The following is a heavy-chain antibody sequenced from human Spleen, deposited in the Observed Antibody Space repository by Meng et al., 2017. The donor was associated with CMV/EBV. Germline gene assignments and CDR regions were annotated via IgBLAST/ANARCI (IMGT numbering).Heavy chain of an antibody. CDR1: GFTFSSYW. Sequence: GSLRLSCAASGFTFSSYWMSWVRRAPGKGLEWIGYIYYSGSTNYNPSLKSRVTISVDTSKNQFSLKLSSVTAADTAVYYCARDILGYCSSTSCTHGDYWGQGTLVTVSS. J-gene: IGHJ4*02. CDR3: ARDILGYCSSTSCTHGDY. V-gene: IGHV4-59*12. CDR2: IYYSGST. D-gene: IGHD2-2*01.